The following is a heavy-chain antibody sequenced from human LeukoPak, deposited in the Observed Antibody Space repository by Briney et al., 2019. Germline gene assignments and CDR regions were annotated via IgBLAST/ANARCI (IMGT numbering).Heavy chain of an antibody. Sequence: GGSLRLSCAASGFTFSSYSMNWVRQAPGKGLEWVSYISSSSSTIYHADSVKGRFTISRDNAKNSLYLQMNSLRAEDTAVYYCARGFSSSAGAYWGQGTLVTVSS. D-gene: IGHD6-6*01. CDR2: ISSSSSTI. CDR1: GFTFSSYS. V-gene: IGHV3-48*01. J-gene: IGHJ4*02. CDR3: ARGFSSSAGAY.